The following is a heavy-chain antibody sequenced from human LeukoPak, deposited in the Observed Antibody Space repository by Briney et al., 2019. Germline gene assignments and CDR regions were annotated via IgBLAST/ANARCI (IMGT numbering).Heavy chain of an antibody. CDR3: ARGPHYNTSWLDWFDP. J-gene: IGHJ5*02. V-gene: IGHV1-69*13. D-gene: IGHD6-13*01. Sequence: SVKVSCTASGGTFTSYAINWVRQAPGQGREWMGGIIPIFRTADYAQKFQGRVTITADESTSTAYMELRSLRSEDTAVFYCARGPHYNTSWLDWFDPRGQGTLVTVSS. CDR1: GGTFTSYA. CDR2: IIPIFRTA.